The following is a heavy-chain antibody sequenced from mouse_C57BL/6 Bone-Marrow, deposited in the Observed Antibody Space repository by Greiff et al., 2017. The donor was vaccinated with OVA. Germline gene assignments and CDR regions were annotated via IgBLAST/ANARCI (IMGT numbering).Heavy chain of an antibody. CDR3: ARGRWLLPWFAY. CDR2: INPSNGGT. V-gene: IGHV1-53*01. D-gene: IGHD2-3*01. CDR1: GYTFTSYW. J-gene: IGHJ3*01. Sequence: QVQLQQPGTELVKPGASVKLSCKASGYTFTSYWMHWVKQRPGQGLAWIGNINPSNGGTNYNEKFKSKATLTVDKSSSTAYMQLSSLTSEDSAVYYCARGRWLLPWFAYWGQGTLVTVSA.